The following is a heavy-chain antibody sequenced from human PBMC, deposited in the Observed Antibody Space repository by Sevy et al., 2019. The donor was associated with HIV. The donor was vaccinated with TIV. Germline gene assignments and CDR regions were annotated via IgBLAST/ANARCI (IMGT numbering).Heavy chain of an antibody. D-gene: IGHD6-13*01. CDR2: IIPIFGTA. V-gene: IGHV1-69*13. Sequence: ASVKVSCKASGGTFSSYAISWVRQAPRQGLEWMGGIIPIFGTANYAQKFQGRVTITADESTSTAYMELSSLRSEDTAVYYCARGEGSSSWPFYYYYYMDVWGKGTTVTVSS. CDR3: ARGEGSSSWPFYYYYYMDV. CDR1: GGTFSSYA. J-gene: IGHJ6*03.